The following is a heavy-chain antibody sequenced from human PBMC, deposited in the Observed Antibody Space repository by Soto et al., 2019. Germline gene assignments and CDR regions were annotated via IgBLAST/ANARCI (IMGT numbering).Heavy chain of an antibody. CDR1: GFTFSSYW. CDR3: VRDLSVTTKFDY. CDR2: INGDGTTT. J-gene: IGHJ4*02. V-gene: IGHV3-74*01. Sequence: XGSLRLSCSASGFTFSSYWMHWVRQAPGKGLVWVSRINGDGTTTGYADFVKGRFSISRDSAKNTLYLQMNSLRAEDTAVYYCVRDLSVTTKFDYWGQGTLVTVPS. D-gene: IGHD4-17*01.